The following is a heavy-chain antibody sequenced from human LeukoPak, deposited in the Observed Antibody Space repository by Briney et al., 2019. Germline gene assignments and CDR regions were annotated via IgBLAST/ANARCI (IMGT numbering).Heavy chain of an antibody. J-gene: IGHJ4*02. Sequence: ASVKVSCKASGYTFTGYYMHWVRQAPGQGLEWMGWINPNSGGTNYAQEFQGRVTMTRDTSISTAYMELSRLRSDDTAVYYCARGRYSESPFDYWGQGTLVTVSS. D-gene: IGHD1-26*01. CDR1: GYTFTGYY. CDR2: INPNSGGT. CDR3: ARGRYSESPFDY. V-gene: IGHV1-2*02.